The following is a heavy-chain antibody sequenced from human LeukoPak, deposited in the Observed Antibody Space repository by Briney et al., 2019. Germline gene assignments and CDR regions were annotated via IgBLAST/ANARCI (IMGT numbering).Heavy chain of an antibody. J-gene: IGHJ3*02. D-gene: IGHD4-17*01. Sequence: GGSLKLSCAASGFTFSDFAMNWVRQAPGKGLKWVSSITRVSTYIYYAESVQGRFTISRDNHKDLLYLQLNSLRGDDTGIYYCTRDRNDYGDPDAFDIWGQGTVVTVSS. V-gene: IGHV3-21*01. CDR2: ITRVSTYI. CDR3: TRDRNDYGDPDAFDI. CDR1: GFTFSDFA.